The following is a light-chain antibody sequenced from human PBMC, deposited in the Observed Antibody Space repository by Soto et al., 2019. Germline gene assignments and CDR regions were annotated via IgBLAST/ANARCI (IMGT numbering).Light chain of an antibody. Sequence: QSVLTQPASVSGSPGQSITISCTGTSSDFGGYNYVSWYQQHPGKAPKLMIYDASNRPSGVSNRFSGSKSGNTASLTISGLQAEDGADYYCSSYTSSSTPYVFGTGTKVTVL. CDR3: SSYTSSSTPYV. CDR1: SSDFGGYNY. CDR2: DAS. J-gene: IGLJ1*01. V-gene: IGLV2-14*01.